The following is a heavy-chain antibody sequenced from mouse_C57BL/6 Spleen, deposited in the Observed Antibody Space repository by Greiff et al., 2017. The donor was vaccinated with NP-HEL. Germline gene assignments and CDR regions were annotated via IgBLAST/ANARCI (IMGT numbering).Heavy chain of an antibody. D-gene: IGHD2-5*01. CDR2: IRSKSNNYAT. Sequence: GGGLVQPKGSLKLSCAASGFSFNTYAMNWVRQAPGKGLEWVARIRSKSNNYATYYADSVKDRFTISRDDSESMLYLQMNNLKTEDTAMYYCVRHHSNGWYFDVWGTGTTVTVSS. V-gene: IGHV10-1*01. J-gene: IGHJ1*03. CDR3: VRHHSNGWYFDV. CDR1: GFSFNTYA.